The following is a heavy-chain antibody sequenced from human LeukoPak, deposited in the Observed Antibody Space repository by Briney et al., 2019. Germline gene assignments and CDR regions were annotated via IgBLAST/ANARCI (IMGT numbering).Heavy chain of an antibody. CDR3: VKDIQLST. J-gene: IGHJ3*01. Sequence: GGALRLSCAASGFTLSSAAMTWVRGAPGKGMEWVSLIGTIGYSIYYADSVKGRFAISRDNSKNTLSRQMNSLRVEDTAIYYCVKDIQLSTWGGGTMVTVSS. CDR2: IGTIGYSI. V-gene: IGHV3-23*01. CDR1: GFTLSSAA. D-gene: IGHD5-24*01.